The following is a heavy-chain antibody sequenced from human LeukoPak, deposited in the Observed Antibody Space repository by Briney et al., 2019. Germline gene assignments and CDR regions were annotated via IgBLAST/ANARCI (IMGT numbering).Heavy chain of an antibody. Sequence: PSETLFLTCTVPGGSISTHYWSWIRQPPGKVLEWIGYIYYSGSTNYNPSLKSRVTISVDTSKNQFSLKLSSVTAADTAVYYCARVVQVRYSSGWYFDYWGQGILVTVSS. CDR3: ARVVQVRYSSGWYFDY. D-gene: IGHD6-19*01. CDR2: IYYSGST. CDR1: GGSISTHY. V-gene: IGHV4-59*11. J-gene: IGHJ4*02.